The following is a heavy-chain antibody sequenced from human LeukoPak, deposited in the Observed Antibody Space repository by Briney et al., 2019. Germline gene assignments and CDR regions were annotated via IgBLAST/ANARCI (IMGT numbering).Heavy chain of an antibody. Sequence: PSETLSLTCTVSGGSISSSTYYWGWIRQPPGKGLEWIGTIHYSGSTYYNPSLKSRITISVDTSKNQFSLKLSSVTAADTAVYYCARCPQSGYSYGHGGPDYWGQGTLVTVSS. D-gene: IGHD5-18*01. CDR1: GGSISSSTYY. V-gene: IGHV4-39*01. CDR2: IHYSGST. J-gene: IGHJ4*02. CDR3: ARCPQSGYSYGHGGPDY.